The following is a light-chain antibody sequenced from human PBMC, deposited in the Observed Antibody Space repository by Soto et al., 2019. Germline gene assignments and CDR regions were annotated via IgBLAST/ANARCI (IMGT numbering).Light chain of an antibody. CDR3: SSYTSSSTYV. V-gene: IGLV2-14*01. J-gene: IGLJ1*01. CDR2: EVS. Sequence: QSVLTQPASVSGSPGQSITISCTGTSSDVGAYDYVSWYQQYPGKTPKVMISEVSNRPSGVSNRFSGSKSGNTASLTISGLQAEDEADYYCSSYTSSSTYVFGTGTKLTV. CDR1: SSDVGAYDY.